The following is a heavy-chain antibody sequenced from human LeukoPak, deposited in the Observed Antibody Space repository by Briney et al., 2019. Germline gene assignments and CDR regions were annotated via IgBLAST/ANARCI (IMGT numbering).Heavy chain of an antibody. Sequence: SESLCLTCTVSGDSISSYSWSWIRQPAGKGLEWIGGLYTSGSTNYNPSVKGRFTMSPDTSKNQLSLKMNSVTAADTAVYYCARAGCDLGVNWYFDLWGRGTLVTVSS. CDR3: ARAGCDLGVNWYFDL. J-gene: IGHJ2*01. D-gene: IGHD2-21*01. V-gene: IGHV4-4*07. CDR2: LYTSGST. CDR1: GDSISSYS.